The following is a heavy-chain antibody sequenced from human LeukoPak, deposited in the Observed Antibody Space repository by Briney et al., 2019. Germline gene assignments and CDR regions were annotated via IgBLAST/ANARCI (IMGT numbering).Heavy chain of an antibody. D-gene: IGHD6-19*01. CDR1: GFTFSSYG. CDR2: IWYDGSNK. CDR3: ARNHSSGWYSDYFDY. Sequence: GGSLRLSCAASGFTFSSYGMHWVRQAPGKGLEWVAVIWYDGSNKYYADSAKGRFTISRDNSKNTLYLQMNSLRAEDTAVYYCARNHSSGWYSDYFDYWGQGTLVTVSS. J-gene: IGHJ4*02. V-gene: IGHV3-33*01.